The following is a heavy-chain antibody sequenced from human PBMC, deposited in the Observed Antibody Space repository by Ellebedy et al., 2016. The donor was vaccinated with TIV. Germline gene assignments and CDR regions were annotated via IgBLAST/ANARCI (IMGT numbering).Heavy chain of an antibody. CDR2: IFTSGSF. J-gene: IGHJ6*03. Sequence: GSLRLXXAASGFTFSDYYMSWIRQPAGKGLEWIGRIFTSGSFNYNPSLMSRVTMSVVTSKNQISLRLNSVTTADTAVYYCARVHCSITTCDYYYMDVWGKGTTVTVSS. D-gene: IGHD1-1*01. V-gene: IGHV4-4*07. CDR3: ARVHCSITTCDYYYMDV. CDR1: GFTFSDYY.